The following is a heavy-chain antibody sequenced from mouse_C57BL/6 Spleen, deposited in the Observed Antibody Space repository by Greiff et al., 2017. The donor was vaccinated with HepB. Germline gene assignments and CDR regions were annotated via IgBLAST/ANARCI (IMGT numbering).Heavy chain of an antibody. J-gene: IGHJ2*01. Sequence: EVQLQQSGPELVKPGASVKMSCKASGYTFTDYNMHWVKQSHGKSLEWIGYINPNNGGTSYNQKFKGKATLTVNKSSSTAYMELRSLTSEDSAVYYCARDGYYGPHYFDYWGQGTTLTVSS. CDR1: GYTFTDYN. V-gene: IGHV1-22*01. CDR3: ARDGYYGPHYFDY. D-gene: IGHD2-3*01. CDR2: INPNNGGT.